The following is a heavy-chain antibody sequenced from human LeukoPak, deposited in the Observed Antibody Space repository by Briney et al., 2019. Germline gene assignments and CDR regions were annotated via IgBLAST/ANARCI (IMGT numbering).Heavy chain of an antibody. V-gene: IGHV1-18*01. J-gene: IGHJ4*02. CDR3: ARSEWELLGPLGDY. Sequence: ASVKVSCKASGYTFTSYGISWVRQAPGQGLEWMGWINAYNGNTNYEQKLQDRVTITTDTSTRTAYMELWRLRFDDTAVDYCARSEWELLGPLGDYWGQGTLVTVSS. CDR2: INAYNGNT. D-gene: IGHD1-26*01. CDR1: GYTFTSYG.